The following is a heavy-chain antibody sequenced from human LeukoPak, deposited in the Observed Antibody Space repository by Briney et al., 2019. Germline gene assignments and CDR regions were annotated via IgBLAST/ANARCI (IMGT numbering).Heavy chain of an antibody. J-gene: IGHJ4*02. Sequence: GGSLRLSCAASGFTFRTFGMHWVRQAPGKGLEWVAFIRYDGADKFYADSVKGRFTISRDNSKNTAYLQMNSLRDEDTAVYYCAKATYYDILTGYQRTFYFDYWGQGTLVTVSS. CDR2: IRYDGADK. CDR3: AKATYYDILTGYQRTFYFDY. D-gene: IGHD3-9*01. V-gene: IGHV3-30*02. CDR1: GFTFRTFG.